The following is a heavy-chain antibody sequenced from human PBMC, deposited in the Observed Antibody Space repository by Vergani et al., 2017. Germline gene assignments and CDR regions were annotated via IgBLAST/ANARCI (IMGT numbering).Heavy chain of an antibody. J-gene: IGHJ4*02. CDR1: GFTFSSYA. V-gene: IGHV3-30*04. CDR2: ISYDGSNK. Sequence: QVQLVESGGGVVQPGRSLRLSCAASGFTFSSYAMHWVRQAPGKGLEWVAVISYDGSNKYYAHSVKGRFTISRDNSKNTLYLQMNSLRAEDTAVYYCARDHERYFDYWGQGILVTVSS. CDR3: ARDHERYFDY.